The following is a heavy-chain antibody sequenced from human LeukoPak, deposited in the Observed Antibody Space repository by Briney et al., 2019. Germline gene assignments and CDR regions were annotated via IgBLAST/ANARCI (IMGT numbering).Heavy chain of an antibody. V-gene: IGHV3-23*01. CDR3: AKLSSPRYSSSRYGGAEHQTFDY. D-gene: IGHD6-13*01. CDR2: ISGSGGST. Sequence: GGSLRLSCAASGFTFSSYAMSWVRQAPGKGLEWVSAISGSGGSTYYADSVKGRFTISRDNSKNTLYLQMNSLRAEDTAVYYCAKLSSPRYSSSRYGGAEHQTFDYWGQGTLVTVSS. J-gene: IGHJ4*02. CDR1: GFTFSSYA.